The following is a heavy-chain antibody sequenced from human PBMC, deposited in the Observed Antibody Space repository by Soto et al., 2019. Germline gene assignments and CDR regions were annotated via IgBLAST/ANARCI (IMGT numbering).Heavy chain of an antibody. V-gene: IGHV3-11*01. J-gene: IGHJ4*02. CDR1: GFTFSDYY. CDR2: ISSSGSTI. Sequence: GGSLRLSCAASGFTFSDYYMSWIRQAPGKGLEWVSYISSSGSTIYYADSVKGRFTISRGNAKNSLYLQMNSLRAEDTAVYYCARVDILTGSTIDYWGQGTLVTVSS. CDR3: ARVDILTGSTIDY. D-gene: IGHD3-9*01.